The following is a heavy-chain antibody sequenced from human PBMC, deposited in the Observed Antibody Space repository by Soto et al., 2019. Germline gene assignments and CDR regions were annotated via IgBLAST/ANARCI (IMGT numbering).Heavy chain of an antibody. CDR2: IYYTGST. CDR1: GGSINNHY. J-gene: IGHJ4*02. V-gene: IGHV4-59*11. Sequence: SETLSLTCTVSGGSINNHYWSWIRQPPGKGLEWIGYIYYTGSTNYNPSLKSRVTMTVDTSKNQFSLNLTSLTAADTAIYYCARANWYSEHWGQGTLVTVSS. CDR3: ARANWYSEH. D-gene: IGHD7-27*01.